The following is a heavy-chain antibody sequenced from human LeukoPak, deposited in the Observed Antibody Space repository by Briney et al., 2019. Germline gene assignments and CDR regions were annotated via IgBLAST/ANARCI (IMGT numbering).Heavy chain of an antibody. Sequence: GGSLRLSCAASGFTFSSYSMLWVRQAPGKGLEWVSYISSSSSTIYYADSVKGRFTISRDNAKNSLYLQMNTLRAEDTAVYYCAREYYGSGSYYSPAGYWGQGTLVTVSS. D-gene: IGHD3-10*01. J-gene: IGHJ4*02. CDR2: ISSSSSTI. V-gene: IGHV3-48*01. CDR1: GFTFSSYS. CDR3: AREYYGSGSYYSPAGY.